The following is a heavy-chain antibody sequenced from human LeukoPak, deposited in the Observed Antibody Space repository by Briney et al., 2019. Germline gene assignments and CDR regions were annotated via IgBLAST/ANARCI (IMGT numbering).Heavy chain of an antibody. CDR1: GGSISSDY. CDR3: ARVVEREFDFWSAYYYYYMDV. Sequence: SETLSLTCTVSGGSISSDYWNWIRQSPGKGLEWIGYIYYSGATQYNPSLKSRVTMSVDTSKNQFSLKLTSVTAADTAVYYCARVVEREFDFWSAYYYYYMDVWGKGTTVTVSS. CDR2: IYYSGAT. J-gene: IGHJ6*03. V-gene: IGHV4-59*12. D-gene: IGHD3-3*01.